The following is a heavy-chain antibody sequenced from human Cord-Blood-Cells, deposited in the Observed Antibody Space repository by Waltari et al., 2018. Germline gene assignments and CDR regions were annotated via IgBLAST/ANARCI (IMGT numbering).Heavy chain of an antibody. Sequence: GYTFTSYAMHWVRQAPGQRLEWMGWINAGNGNTKYSQKFQARVTITRETTASTAYMELSSLRSEDTAVYYCARLEDYSNYGGWGQGTLVTVSS. D-gene: IGHD4-4*01. J-gene: IGHJ4*02. CDR2: INAGNGNT. CDR3: ARLEDYSNYGG. V-gene: IGHV1-3*01. CDR1: GYTFTSYA.